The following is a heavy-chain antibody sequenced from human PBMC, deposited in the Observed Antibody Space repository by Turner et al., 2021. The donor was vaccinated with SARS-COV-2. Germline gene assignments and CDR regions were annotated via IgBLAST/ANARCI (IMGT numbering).Heavy chain of an antibody. D-gene: IGHD2-21*02. CDR2: IIPILGIA. CDR1: GGTFSSYA. J-gene: IGHJ6*02. CDR3: AGSQGGGDIFGRPTSYYYYGMDV. V-gene: IGHV1-69*04. Sequence: QVQLVQSGAEVKKPGSSVKVSCKASGGTFSSYAISWVRQAPGQGLEWMGRIIPILGIANYAQKFQGRVTITADTSTSTAYMELSSLRSEDTAVYYCAGSQGGGDIFGRPTSYYYYGMDVWGQGTTVTVSS.